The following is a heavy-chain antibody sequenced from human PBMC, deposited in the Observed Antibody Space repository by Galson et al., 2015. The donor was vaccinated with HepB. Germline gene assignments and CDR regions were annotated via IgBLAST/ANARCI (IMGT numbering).Heavy chain of an antibody. CDR3: AKGPGDLSYYFDY. CDR2: ISSDGTNK. D-gene: IGHD3-10*01. Sequence: LRLSCAASGSTFKFYGMHWVRLAPGKGLEWLAVISSDGTNKYYADSLKGRFAISRDNSKNTLYLQIDSLRPDDSAVYYCAKGPGDLSYYFDYWGQGTLVTVSS. CDR1: GSTFKFYG. V-gene: IGHV3-30*18. J-gene: IGHJ4*02.